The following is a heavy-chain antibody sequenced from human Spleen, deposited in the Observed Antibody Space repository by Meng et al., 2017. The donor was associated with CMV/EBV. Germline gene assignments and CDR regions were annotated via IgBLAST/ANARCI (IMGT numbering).Heavy chain of an antibody. CDR3: VRAGSTSCYTAGRGLHLPN. J-gene: IGHJ4*02. CDR2: VSWDGSRT. CDR1: GFTFSNSD. V-gene: IGHV3-19*01. D-gene: IGHD2-2*02. Sequence: GESLKISCAASGFTFSNSDMNWVRQAPGKGLEWVSGVSWDGSRTHYADSVKGRFIISRDNSRNFLYQQMNSQRPEDMALYYCVRAGSTSCYTAGRGLHLPNWGQGTLVTVSS.